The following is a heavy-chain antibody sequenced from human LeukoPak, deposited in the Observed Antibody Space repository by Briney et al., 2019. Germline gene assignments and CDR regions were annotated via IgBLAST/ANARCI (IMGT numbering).Heavy chain of an antibody. J-gene: IGHJ4*02. V-gene: IGHV3-7*01. D-gene: IGHD3-22*01. CDR2: LKGDGSEK. CDR3: AREEDTSGYYSQDY. Sequence: GGSLRLSCAASGFTFSSYWMSWVRQTPGKGLEWVADLKGDGSEKYVVDSLKGRFTISRDNTKNSLYLQMHSLRVEDTALYYCAREEDTSGYYSQDYWGQGTLVTVSS. CDR1: GFTFSSYW.